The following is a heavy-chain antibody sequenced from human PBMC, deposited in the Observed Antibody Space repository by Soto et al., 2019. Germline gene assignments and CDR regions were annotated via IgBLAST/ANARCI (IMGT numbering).Heavy chain of an antibody. V-gene: IGHV1-69*05. D-gene: IGHD3-22*01. Sequence: VASVKVSYKASGGTFSSYAISWVRQAPGQGLEWMGGIIPIFGTANYAQKFQGRVTMTTDTSTSTAYMELRSLKSDDTAVYYCAREDYYDSSGYLPVRYYFGMDVWGQGTTVTVSS. J-gene: IGHJ6*02. CDR2: IIPIFGTA. CDR3: AREDYYDSSGYLPVRYYFGMDV. CDR1: GGTFSSYA.